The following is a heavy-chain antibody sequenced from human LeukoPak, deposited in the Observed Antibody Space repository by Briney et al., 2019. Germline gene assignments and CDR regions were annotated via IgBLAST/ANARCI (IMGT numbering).Heavy chain of an antibody. Sequence: PSETLSLTCTVSGGSISSYYWSWIRQPPGKGLEWIGYIYTSGSTNYNPSLKSRFTISVDTSKNQFSLKLSSVTAADTAVYYCARQRRYNWNVSAFDIWGQGTMVTVSS. CDR3: ARQRRYNWNVSAFDI. CDR1: GGSISSYY. D-gene: IGHD1-1*01. V-gene: IGHV4-4*09. J-gene: IGHJ3*02. CDR2: IYTSGST.